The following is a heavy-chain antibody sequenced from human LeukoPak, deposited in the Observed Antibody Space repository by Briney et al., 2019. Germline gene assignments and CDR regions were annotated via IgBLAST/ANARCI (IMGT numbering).Heavy chain of an antibody. CDR3: ARDSGSHYNFAFDI. V-gene: IGHV3-43*02. CDR2: ISGDGGST. Sequence: GVSLRLSCAASGFTFDDYAMHWVRQAPGKGLEWVSLISGDGGSTYYADSVKGRFTISRDNSKTTLSLQMNSLRADDTAVYYCARDSGSHYNFAFDIWGQGTMVTVSS. D-gene: IGHD1-26*01. J-gene: IGHJ3*02. CDR1: GFTFDDYA.